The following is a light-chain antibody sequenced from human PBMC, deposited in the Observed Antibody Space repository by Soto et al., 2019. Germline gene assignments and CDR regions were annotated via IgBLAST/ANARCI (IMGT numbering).Light chain of an antibody. CDR2: EVS. CDR1: SSDIGFYNY. J-gene: IGLJ1*01. Sequence: QSALTQPASVSGSPGQSITISCTGTSSDIGFYNYVSWYQQHPGKAPKLMIYEVSDRPSGVSNRFSGSKSGNTASLTISGLQAEDEADYYCSSYTTTTTLVFGTGTQLTVL. CDR3: SSYTTTTTLV. V-gene: IGLV2-14*01.